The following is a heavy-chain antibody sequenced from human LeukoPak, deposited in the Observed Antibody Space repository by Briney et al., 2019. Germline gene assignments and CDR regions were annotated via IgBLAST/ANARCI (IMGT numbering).Heavy chain of an antibody. V-gene: IGHV3-30-3*01. Sequence: PRRSLRLSCAASGFTFSSYPMHWVRQAPGKGLEWVAVISYDGSNKYYADSVKGRFTISRDNSKNTLYLQLNSLRAEDTAVYYCARAITGKNINHYYPSGGDWGQGTLVTVSS. J-gene: IGHJ4*02. CDR1: GFTFSSYP. D-gene: IGHD3-10*01. CDR2: ISYDGSNK. CDR3: ARAITGKNINHYYPSGGD.